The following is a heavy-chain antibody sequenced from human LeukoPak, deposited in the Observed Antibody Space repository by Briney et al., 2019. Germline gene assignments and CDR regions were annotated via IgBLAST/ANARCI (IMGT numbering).Heavy chain of an antibody. J-gene: IGHJ4*02. CDR3: ARLGPAYDYVWGSYRTIDY. V-gene: IGHV4-38-2*01. D-gene: IGHD3-16*02. CDR2: IYHSGST. Sequence: PSETLSLTCAVSGYSISSGYYWGWIRQPPGKGLEWIGSIYHSGSTYYNPSLKSRVTISADTSKNQFSLKLSSVTAADTAVYYCARLGPAYDYVWGSYRTIDYWGQGTLVTVSS. CDR1: GYSISSGYY.